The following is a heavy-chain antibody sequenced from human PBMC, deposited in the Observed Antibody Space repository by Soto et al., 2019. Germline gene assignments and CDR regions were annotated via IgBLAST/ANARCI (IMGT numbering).Heavy chain of an antibody. CDR1: GFTFSAYN. Sequence: EVQLVESGGGLVKPAESLRLSCVGSGFTFSAYNINWVRQAPGKGLEWVSSVSTRSQYIYQPVSMKGRVTISRDDAKNSVYLQMYGLRADDTAVYYCSTSPEVGVRGGFWGQGTLVTVSS. D-gene: IGHD3-3*01. V-gene: IGHV3-21*01. CDR2: VSTRSQYI. CDR3: STSPEVGVRGGF. J-gene: IGHJ4*02.